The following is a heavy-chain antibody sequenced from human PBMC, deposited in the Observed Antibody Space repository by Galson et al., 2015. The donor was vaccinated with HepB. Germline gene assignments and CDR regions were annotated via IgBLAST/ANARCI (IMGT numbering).Heavy chain of an antibody. CDR1: GFTFSSYG. V-gene: IGHV3-33*01. Sequence: SLRLSCAASGFTFSSYGMHWVRQAPGKGLEWVAVIWYDGSNKYYADSVKGRFTISRDNSKNTLYLQMNSLRAEDTAVYYCARVIYSYGYEVYGMDVWGQGTTVTVSS. CDR3: ARVIYSYGYEVYGMDV. CDR2: IWYDGSNK. D-gene: IGHD5-18*01. J-gene: IGHJ6*02.